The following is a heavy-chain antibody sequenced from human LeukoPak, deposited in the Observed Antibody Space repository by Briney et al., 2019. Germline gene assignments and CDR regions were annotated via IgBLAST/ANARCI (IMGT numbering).Heavy chain of an antibody. J-gene: IGHJ4*02. CDR1: GFTVSNNY. CDR2: IYSGDNT. V-gene: IGHV3-66*02. D-gene: IGHD4/OR15-4a*01. Sequence: GGSLRLSCAASGFTVSNNYMSWVRQAPGKGLEWASVIYSGDNTYYVESVKGRFTISRDNSKNTLFLQMNRLRAEDTAVYYCAGRRVLGASFDYWGQGTLVTVSS. CDR3: AGRRVLGASFDY.